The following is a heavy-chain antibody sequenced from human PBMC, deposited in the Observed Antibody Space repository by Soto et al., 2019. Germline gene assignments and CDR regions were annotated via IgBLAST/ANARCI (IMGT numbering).Heavy chain of an antibody. J-gene: IGHJ4*02. CDR3: ARETTYCFDY. D-gene: IGHD1-1*01. CDR1: GGSISSGGWY. Sequence: QVPLQESGPGLVKPSQTLSLTCTVYGGSISSGGWYWSWIRQHPGKGLEWIGYMYYSGNTYYNPSLKSRVSISVDTSKSQVYLNLSSVTAADKAVYYCARETTYCFDYWGQGTMVTVSS. CDR2: MYYSGNT. V-gene: IGHV4-31*03.